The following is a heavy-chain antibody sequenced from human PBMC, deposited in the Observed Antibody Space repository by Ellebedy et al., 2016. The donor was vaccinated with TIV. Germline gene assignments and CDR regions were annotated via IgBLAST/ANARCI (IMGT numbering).Heavy chain of an antibody. V-gene: IGHV1-69*04. Sequence: ASVKVSCKTSGDTFSSYAISWVRQAPGQGLEWMGRIIPILGIANYAQKFQGRVAITADKSTSTASMELSSLRSDDTAVYYCARRSRHDYSIREMYYFDYWGQGTLVTVSS. CDR2: IIPILGIA. CDR3: ARRSRHDYSIREMYYFDY. J-gene: IGHJ4*02. CDR1: GDTFSSYA. D-gene: IGHD4-11*01.